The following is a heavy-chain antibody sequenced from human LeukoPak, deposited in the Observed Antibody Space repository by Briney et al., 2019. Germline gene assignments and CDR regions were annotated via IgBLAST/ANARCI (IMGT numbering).Heavy chain of an antibody. J-gene: IGHJ4*02. CDR1: GFTFSSYA. CDR2: ISNSGGST. CDR3: AKETSSSFDH. V-gene: IGHV3-23*01. Sequence: PGGSLRLSCAASGFTFSSYAMNWVRQAPGKGLEWVSGISNSGGSTYYADSVKGRFTISRDNSKNTLYLQMNSLRAEDTAVYYCAKETSSSFDHWVQETLVTVSS. D-gene: IGHD6-6*01.